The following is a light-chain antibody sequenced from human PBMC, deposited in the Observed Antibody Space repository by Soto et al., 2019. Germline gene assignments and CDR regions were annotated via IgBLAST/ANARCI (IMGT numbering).Light chain of an antibody. J-gene: IGLJ3*02. CDR2: EVN. CDR1: SSDVGGYNY. Sequence: QSALTQPPSASGSPGQSVTISCTGTSSDVGGYNYVSWYQQHPGKAPKLMIYEVNKRPSGVPDRFSGSKSGNTASLTVSGLQVEDEADYYCSSYAGSNNLGVFGGGTQLTVL. CDR3: SSYAGSNNLGV. V-gene: IGLV2-8*01.